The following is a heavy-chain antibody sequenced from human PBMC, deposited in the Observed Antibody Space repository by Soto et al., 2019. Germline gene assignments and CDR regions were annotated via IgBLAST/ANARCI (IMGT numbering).Heavy chain of an antibody. J-gene: IGHJ6*02. Sequence: PAWSLKISCSGSGYSFTTDWIGWVRQMPGKGLEWMGIIYPGDSDTRYSPSFQGQVTISADKSISTAYLQWSSLKASDTAMYYCASGSDYYYYGMDVWGQGTTVTVSS. CDR2: IYPGDSDT. CDR1: GYSFTTDW. V-gene: IGHV5-51*01. CDR3: ASGSDYYYYGMDV. D-gene: IGHD3-10*01.